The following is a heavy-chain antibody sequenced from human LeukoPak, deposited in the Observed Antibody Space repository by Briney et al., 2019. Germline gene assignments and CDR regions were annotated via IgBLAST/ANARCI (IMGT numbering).Heavy chain of an antibody. CDR3: AKDRAAAGTEPFDY. CDR2: ISGSGGST. CDR1: GFTFSSYV. D-gene: IGHD6-13*01. V-gene: IGHV3-23*01. J-gene: IGHJ4*02. Sequence: PGGSLRLSCAASGFTFSSYVMSWVRQAPGKGLEWVSAISGSGGSTYYADSVKGRFTISRDNSKNTLYLQMNSLRAEDTAVYYCAKDRAAAGTEPFDYWGQGTLVTVSS.